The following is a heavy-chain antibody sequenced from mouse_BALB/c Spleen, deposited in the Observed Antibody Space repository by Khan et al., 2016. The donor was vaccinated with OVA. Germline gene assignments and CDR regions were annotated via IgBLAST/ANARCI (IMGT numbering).Heavy chain of an antibody. CDR1: GYSITSGYA. V-gene: IGHV3-2*02. Sequence: EVQLEESGPGLVKPSQSLSLTCTVTGYSITSGYAWNWIRQFPGNKLEWMGYISYSGVTSYTPSLKSRISITRDTSKNQFFLQLNSVTTESTATYDCARGNYYGYYFDYWGQGTTLTVSS. CDR3: ARGNYYGYYFDY. D-gene: IGHD1-1*01. J-gene: IGHJ2*01. CDR2: ISYSGVT.